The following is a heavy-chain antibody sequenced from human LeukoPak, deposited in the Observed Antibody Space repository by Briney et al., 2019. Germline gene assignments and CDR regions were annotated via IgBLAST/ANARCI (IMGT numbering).Heavy chain of an antibody. Sequence: GGSLRLSCEVSGIGFSSYAMSWVRQAPGKGPEWVSVIRESGDSTAYAASVTGRFTISRDNSKKTLYLQMNSLRAEDTAVYYCALHRGYHNGDVVGYFDLWGRGSLVIVSS. CDR2: IRESGDST. D-gene: IGHD6-13*01. V-gene: IGHV3-23*01. J-gene: IGHJ2*01. CDR3: ALHRGYHNGDVVGYFDL. CDR1: GIGFSSYA.